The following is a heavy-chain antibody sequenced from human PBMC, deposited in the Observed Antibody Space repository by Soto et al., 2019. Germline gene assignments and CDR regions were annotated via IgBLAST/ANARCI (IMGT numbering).Heavy chain of an antibody. D-gene: IGHD2-2*01. V-gene: IGHV3-23*01. Sequence: GGSLRLSCAASGFTFSSYAMSWVRQAPGKGLEWVSAISGSGGSTYYADSVKGRFTISRDNSKNTLYLQMNSLRAEDTAVYYCAKDLRNVVVPAAMSGADYWGQGTLVTVSS. CDR1: GFTFSSYA. J-gene: IGHJ4*02. CDR2: ISGSGGST. CDR3: AKDLRNVVVPAAMSGADY.